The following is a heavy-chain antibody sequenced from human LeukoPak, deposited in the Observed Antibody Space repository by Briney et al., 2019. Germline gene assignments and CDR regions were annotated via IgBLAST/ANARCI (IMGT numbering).Heavy chain of an antibody. D-gene: IGHD6-6*01. J-gene: IGHJ4*02. CDR1: GGSISSSSYY. CDR2: IYYSGST. CDR3: ARQGYGSSSIAFDY. V-gene: IGHV4-39*01. Sequence: KASETLSLTCTVSGGSISSSSYYWGWIRQPPGKGLEWIGSIYYSGSTYYNPSLKSRVTISVDTSKNQFSLKLSSVTAADTAVYYCARQGYGSSSIAFDYWGQGTLVTVSS.